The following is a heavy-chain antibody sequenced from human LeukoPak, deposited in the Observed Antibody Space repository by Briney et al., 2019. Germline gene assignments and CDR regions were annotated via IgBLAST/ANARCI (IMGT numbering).Heavy chain of an antibody. D-gene: IGHD2-2*01. V-gene: IGHV4-61*02. CDR2: IYTSGST. J-gene: IGHJ4*02. Sequence: SETLSLTCTVSGGSLSSGSYYWSWIRQPAGKGLEWIGRIYTSGSTNYNPPLKSRVTISVDTSKNQFSLKLSSVTAADTAVYYWASHCSSTSCYGTDYWGQGTLVTVSS. CDR1: GGSLSSGSYY. CDR3: ASHCSSTSCYGTDY.